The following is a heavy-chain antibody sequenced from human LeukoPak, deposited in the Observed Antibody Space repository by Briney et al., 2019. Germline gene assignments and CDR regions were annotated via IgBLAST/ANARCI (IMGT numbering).Heavy chain of an antibody. CDR2: IHFSGDT. CDR3: ARRVQMSSASATSNTWLDP. Sequence: SETLSLTCTVSGDSISSYYWNWIRQPPGKGLEWIGHIHFSGDTNYNPSLKSRVTISLDSAKNQFSLRLIPVTAADTAVYYCARRVQMSSASATSNTWLDPWGQGTLVSVSP. V-gene: IGHV4-59*01. CDR1: GDSISSYY. J-gene: IGHJ5*02. D-gene: IGHD3-10*01.